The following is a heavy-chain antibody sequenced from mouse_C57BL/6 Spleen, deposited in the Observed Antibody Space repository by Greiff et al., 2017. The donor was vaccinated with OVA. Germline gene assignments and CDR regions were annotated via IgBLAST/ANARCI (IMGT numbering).Heavy chain of an antibody. J-gene: IGHJ4*01. CDR1: GYAFSSSW. CDR2: MYPGDGAT. CDR3: ARRPFTTVVAGAMDY. V-gene: IGHV1-82*01. Sequence: QVQLKESGPELVKPGASVKISCKASGYAFSSSWMNWVKQRPGKGLEWIGRMYPGDGATNYNGKFKGQATLTADKSYSIAYMQLSSLSTEDAAVYFCARRPFTTVVAGAMDYWGQGTSVTVSS. D-gene: IGHD1-1*01.